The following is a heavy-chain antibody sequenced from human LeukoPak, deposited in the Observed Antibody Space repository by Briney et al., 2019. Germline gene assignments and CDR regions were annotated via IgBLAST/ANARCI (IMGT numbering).Heavy chain of an antibody. V-gene: IGHV4-4*07. CDR2: IYTIGST. CDR1: GASISGYY. J-gene: IGHJ4*02. Sequence: TSETLSLTCTVSGASISGYYWSWIRQPAGKGLEWIGRIYTIGSTTYNPSLKSRVTMSLDTSKNQFSLNLSSVTAADTAMYYCARRRQDGWCFDYWGQGILVTVSS. CDR3: ARRRQDGWCFDY. D-gene: IGHD6-19*01.